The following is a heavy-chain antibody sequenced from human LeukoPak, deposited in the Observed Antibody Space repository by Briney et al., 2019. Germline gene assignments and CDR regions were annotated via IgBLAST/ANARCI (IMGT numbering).Heavy chain of an antibody. J-gene: IGHJ6*02. CDR2: IYSGGST. V-gene: IGHV3-53*01. CDR3: ATNTAMASYYYYYGMDV. D-gene: IGHD5-18*01. Sequence: GGSLRLSCAASGFTVSSNYMSWVRQAPGKGLEWVSVIYSGGSTYYADSVKGRFTTSRDNSKNTLYLQMNSLRAEDTAVYYCATNTAMASYYYYYGMDVWGQGTTVTVSS. CDR1: GFTVSSNY.